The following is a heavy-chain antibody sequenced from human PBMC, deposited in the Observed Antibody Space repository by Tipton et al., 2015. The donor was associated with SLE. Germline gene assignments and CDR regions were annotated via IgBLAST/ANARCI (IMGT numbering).Heavy chain of an antibody. CDR3: ARGELIEGFDP. J-gene: IGHJ5*02. CDR2: IHYSGST. D-gene: IGHD3-22*01. CDR1: GGSISSKNYY. V-gene: IGHV4-39*07. Sequence: TLSLTCTVSGGSISSKNYYWGWIRQPPGKGLEWIGSIHYSGSTYDNPSFKSRVTISVDTSQTQFSLKLTSVTAADTAVYFCARGELIEGFDPWGQGTLVTVAA.